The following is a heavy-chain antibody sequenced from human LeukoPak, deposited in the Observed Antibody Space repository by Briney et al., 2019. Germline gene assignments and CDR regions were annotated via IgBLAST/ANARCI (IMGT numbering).Heavy chain of an antibody. CDR2: ISAYNGNT. J-gene: IGHJ4*02. Sequence: GASVKVSCKASGGTFSSYAISWVRQAPGQGLEWMGWISAYNGNTNYAQKLQGRVTMTTDTSTSTAYMELRSLRSDDTAVYYCARARWGSYSVYWGQGTLVTVSS. V-gene: IGHV1-18*01. CDR1: GGTFSSYA. D-gene: IGHD3-16*01. CDR3: ARARWGSYSVY.